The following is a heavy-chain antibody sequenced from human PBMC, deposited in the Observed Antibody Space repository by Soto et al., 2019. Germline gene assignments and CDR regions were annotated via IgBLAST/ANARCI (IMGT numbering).Heavy chain of an antibody. CDR3: ARGPERYYDYVWGSYRFDY. V-gene: IGHV1-46*01. Sequence: GPSVKVSCKASGYTFTSYYMHWVRQAPGQGLEWMGIINPSGGSTSYAQKFQGRVTMTRDTSTSTVYMELSSLRSEDTAVYYCARGPERYYDYVWGSYRFDYWGQGTLVTVSS. CDR2: INPSGGST. CDR1: GYTFTSYY. J-gene: IGHJ4*02. D-gene: IGHD3-16*02.